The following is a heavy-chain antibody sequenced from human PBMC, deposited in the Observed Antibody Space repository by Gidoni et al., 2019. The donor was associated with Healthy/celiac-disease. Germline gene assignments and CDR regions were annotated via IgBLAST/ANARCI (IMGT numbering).Heavy chain of an antibody. J-gene: IGHJ6*02. CDR2: MNPNSGNT. Sequence: QVQLVQSGAEVKKPGASVKVSCKASGYTFTRYDINWVRQATGQGLEWMGWMNPNSGNTGYAQKFQGRVTMTRNTSISTAYMELSSLRSEDTAVYYCARGPYSSSWYGYYYGMDVWGQGTTVTVSS. D-gene: IGHD6-13*01. CDR1: GYTFTRYD. V-gene: IGHV1-8*01. CDR3: ARGPYSSSWYGYYYGMDV.